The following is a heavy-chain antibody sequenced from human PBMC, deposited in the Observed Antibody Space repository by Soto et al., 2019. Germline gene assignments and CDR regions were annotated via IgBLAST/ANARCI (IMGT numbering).Heavy chain of an antibody. V-gene: IGHV4-61*01. D-gene: IGHD2-2*01. CDR2: IYYSGST. J-gene: IGHJ6*02. CDR3: ASAVVLGYYYGMDV. Sequence: SKTLSLTCTVSVGSGSSGSYYWSWXXHPPGKGLGWIGYIYYSGSTNYNPSLKSRVTISVDTSKNQFSLKLSSVTAADTAVYYCASAVVLGYYYGMDVWGQGTTVTVSS. CDR1: VGSGSSGSYY.